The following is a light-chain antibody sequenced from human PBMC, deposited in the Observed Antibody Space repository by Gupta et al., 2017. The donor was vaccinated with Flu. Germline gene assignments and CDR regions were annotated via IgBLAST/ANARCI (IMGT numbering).Light chain of an antibody. CDR3: KQYQHWPPT. CDR2: VAS. Sequence: EIVLTQSPATLSVSPGERATLSCRASQSVSSNLAWYQQKPGQAPRLLIYVASTRATGIPARFSGSGSGTEFTLTISSLQSEDVAVYYCKQYQHWPPTFGQGTKVEIK. V-gene: IGKV3-15*01. CDR1: QSVSSN. J-gene: IGKJ1*01.